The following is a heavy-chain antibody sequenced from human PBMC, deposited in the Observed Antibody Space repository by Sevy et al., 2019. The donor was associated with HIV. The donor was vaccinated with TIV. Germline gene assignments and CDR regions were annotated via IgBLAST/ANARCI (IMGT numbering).Heavy chain of an antibody. V-gene: IGHV3-23*01. D-gene: IGHD3-10*01. CDR3: ARLRNYYGSGSLNAFDI. J-gene: IGHJ3*02. Sequence: GGSLRLSCAASGFTFSSYAMSWVRQAPGKGLEWVSGISGSGGSTYYADSVKGQFTISRDNSKNTLYLQMNSLRAEETAVYYCARLRNYYGSGSLNAFDIWGQGTMVTVSS. CDR1: GFTFSSYA. CDR2: ISGSGGST.